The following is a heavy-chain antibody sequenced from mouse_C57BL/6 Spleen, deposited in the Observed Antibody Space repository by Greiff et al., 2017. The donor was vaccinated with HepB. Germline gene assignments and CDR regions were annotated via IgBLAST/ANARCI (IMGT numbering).Heavy chain of an antibody. D-gene: IGHD2-4*01. CDR2: IYPGDGDT. CDR3: ARGGDYGAWFAY. V-gene: IGHV1-80*01. Sequence: QVQLQQSGAELVKPGASVKISCKASGYAFSSYWMNWVKQRPGKGLEWIGQIYPGDGDTNYNGKFKGKATLTADKSSSTAYMQLSSLTSEDSAVYFCARGGDYGAWFAYWGQGTLVTVSA. J-gene: IGHJ3*01. CDR1: GYAFSSYW.